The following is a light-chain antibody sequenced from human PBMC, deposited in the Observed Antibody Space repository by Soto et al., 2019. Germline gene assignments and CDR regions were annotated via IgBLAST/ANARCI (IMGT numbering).Light chain of an antibody. J-gene: IGKJ2*01. V-gene: IGKV1-5*03. CDR1: QNVHIW. CDR2: RAS. CDR3: QQYGGLYT. Sequence: DIQMTQSPSTLSASVGDRVTITCRASQNVHIWLAWYQQKPGKAPHLLIHRASTLQSGVPSRFSGSGSGTEFTLTISSLRPDDFATYYCQQYGGLYTFGQGTKLEIK.